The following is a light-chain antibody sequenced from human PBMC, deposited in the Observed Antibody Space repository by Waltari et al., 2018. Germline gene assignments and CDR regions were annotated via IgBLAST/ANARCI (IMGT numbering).Light chain of an antibody. J-gene: IGKJ1*01. CDR1: QGVSSN. CDR3: QQYNNWPPWT. Sequence: DIVMTQSPATLSVSPGERATLSCRASQGVSSNLPWYQQKPGQAPRLLIYGASTRATGIPARFSGSRSGTEFTLTISSLQSEDFAVYYCQQYNNWPPWTFSQGTKVEIK. V-gene: IGKV3-15*01. CDR2: GAS.